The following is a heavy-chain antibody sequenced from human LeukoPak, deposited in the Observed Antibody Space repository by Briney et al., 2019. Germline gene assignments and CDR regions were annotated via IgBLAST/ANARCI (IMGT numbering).Heavy chain of an antibody. CDR3: ARDGAGIAVAGTGIY. D-gene: IGHD6-19*01. V-gene: IGHV7-4-1*02. J-gene: IGHJ4*02. Sequence: ASVKVSCKASGYTFTSYDINWVRQATGQGLEWMGWINTNTGNPTYAQGFTGRFVFSLDTSVSTAYLQISSLKAEDTAVYYCARDGAGIAVAGTGIYWGQGTLVTVSS. CDR2: INTNTGNP. CDR1: GYTFTSYD.